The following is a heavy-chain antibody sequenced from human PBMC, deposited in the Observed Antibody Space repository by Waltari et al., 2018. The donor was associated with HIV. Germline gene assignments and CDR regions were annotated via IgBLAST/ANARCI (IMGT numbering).Heavy chain of an antibody. D-gene: IGHD3-16*01. Sequence: QVQVQESGPGLVKPSETLSLTCTVSGDSISSYYWSWIRQPPGKGLEWVGYVYYTGTTHYNPSLKSRVTISLDTSKKQFFLRLTSVTAADTAVYYCARVGAVSRNYFYYGVHVWGQGSTVTVSS. J-gene: IGHJ6*02. CDR2: VYYTGTT. CDR3: ARVGAVSRNYFYYGVHV. CDR1: GDSISSYY. V-gene: IGHV4-59*01.